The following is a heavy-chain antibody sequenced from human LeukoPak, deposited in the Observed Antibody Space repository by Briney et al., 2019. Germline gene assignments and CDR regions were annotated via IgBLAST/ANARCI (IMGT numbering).Heavy chain of an antibody. CDR1: GFTFTSYS. J-gene: IGHJ3*01. CDR2: ISSSSSAI. V-gene: IGHV3-48*01. Sequence: GGSLGLSCAASGFTFTSYSMNWVRQAPGKGLEWISYISSSSSAIYYADSVKGRFTISRDNSKNTLSLQMNSLRVEDTAIYYCAKDIQLSTWGLGTMVTVSS. D-gene: IGHD3-16*02. CDR3: AKDIQLST.